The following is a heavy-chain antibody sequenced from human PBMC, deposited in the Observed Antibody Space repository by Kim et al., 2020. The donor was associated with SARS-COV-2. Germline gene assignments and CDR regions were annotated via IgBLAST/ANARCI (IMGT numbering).Heavy chain of an antibody. V-gene: IGHV3-74*01. J-gene: IGHJ4*02. CDR1: GFTFSSYW. Sequence: GGSLRLSCAASGFTFSSYWMPWVSQTPGKGLVWVSRINSDGSTTNYADSVKGRFTISRDNAKNTLYLQMNSLRAEDTAVYYCTTTGTTGPYYFDFWGQGSLVTVSS. CDR3: TTTGTTGPYYFDF. D-gene: IGHD1-7*01. CDR2: INSDGSTT.